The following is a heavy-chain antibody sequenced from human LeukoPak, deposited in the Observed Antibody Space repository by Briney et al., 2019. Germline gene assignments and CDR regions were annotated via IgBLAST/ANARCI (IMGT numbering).Heavy chain of an antibody. D-gene: IGHD5/OR15-5a*01. CDR3: ARQKYLRGPDVEYFDY. Sequence: GGSLGLSCAASGFTFSSYWMSWVRQAPGKGLEWVANIKQDGSEKYYVDSVKGRFTISRDNAKNSLYLQMNFLRAEDTAVYYCARQKYLRGPDVEYFDYWGQGTLVTVSS. J-gene: IGHJ4*02. V-gene: IGHV3-7*01. CDR2: IKQDGSEK. CDR1: GFTFSSYW.